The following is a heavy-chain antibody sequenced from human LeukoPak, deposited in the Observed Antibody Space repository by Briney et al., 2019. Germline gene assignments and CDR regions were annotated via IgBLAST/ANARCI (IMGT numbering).Heavy chain of an antibody. D-gene: IGHD2-2*01. CDR2: IYTSGST. V-gene: IGHV4-61*02. CDR1: GGPISSGSYY. CDR3: ARDFCSSTSCYPYYFDY. J-gene: IGHJ4*02. Sequence: SETLSLTCTVSGGPISSGSYYWSWIRQPAGKGLEWIGRIYTSGSTNYNPSLKSRVTISVDTSRNQFSLKLSSVTAADTAVYYCARDFCSSTSCYPYYFDYWAREPWSPSPQ.